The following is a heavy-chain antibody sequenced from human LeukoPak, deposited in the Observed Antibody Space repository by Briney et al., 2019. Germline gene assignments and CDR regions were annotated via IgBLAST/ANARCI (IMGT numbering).Heavy chain of an antibody. CDR2: INQDGSVE. J-gene: IGHJ4*02. V-gene: IGHV3-7*04. CDR1: GFTISNYW. CDR3: ARDCCASGSHDY. D-gene: IGHD3-10*01. Sequence: LSGGSLRLSCAASGFTISNYWMNWVRQAPGEGLEWVANINQDGSVEHYVDSVKGRFTISRDNAKNSLYLQMNTLRAEDTAVYYCARDCCASGSHDYWGQGALVTIPS.